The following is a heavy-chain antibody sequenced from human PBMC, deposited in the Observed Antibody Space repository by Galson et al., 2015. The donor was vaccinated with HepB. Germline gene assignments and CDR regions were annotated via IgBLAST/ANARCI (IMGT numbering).Heavy chain of an antibody. Sequence: SVKVSCKVSGYTLTELSMHWVRQAPGKGLEWMGGFDPEDGETIYAQKFQGRVTMTEDTSTDTAYMELSSLRSEDTAVYYCATGFFGIVGANPWGQGTLVTVSS. CDR1: GYTLTELS. CDR3: ATGFFGIVGANP. CDR2: FDPEDGET. V-gene: IGHV1-24*01. D-gene: IGHD1-26*01. J-gene: IGHJ5*02.